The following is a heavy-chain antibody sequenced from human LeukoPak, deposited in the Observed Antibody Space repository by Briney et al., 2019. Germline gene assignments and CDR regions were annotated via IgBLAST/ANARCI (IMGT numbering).Heavy chain of an antibody. V-gene: IGHV5-51*01. J-gene: IGHJ4*02. D-gene: IGHD1-20*01. CDR2: IYPGDSDT. Sequence: GGSLQISCKGSGYCFTTYWIGWARPMPGKGLEWMGIIYPGDSDTRYSPSFQGQVTISADKSINTAYVQWSSLKASDTAMYYCARYITGTTDFWGQGTLVTVSS. CDR1: GYCFTTYW. CDR3: ARYITGTTDF.